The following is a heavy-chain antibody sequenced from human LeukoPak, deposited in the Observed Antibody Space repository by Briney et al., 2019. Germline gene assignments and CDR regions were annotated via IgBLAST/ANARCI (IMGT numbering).Heavy chain of an antibody. CDR1: GYTFTSYY. Sequence: ASVKVSCKASGYTFTSYYMHWVRQAPGQGLEWMGIINPSGGSTSYAQKFQGRVTMTRDTSTSTVCMELSSLRSEDTAVYYCARVGRPSSSWYEFDYWGQGTLVTVSS. CDR3: ARVGRPSSSWYEFDY. J-gene: IGHJ4*02. D-gene: IGHD6-13*01. CDR2: INPSGGST. V-gene: IGHV1-46*01.